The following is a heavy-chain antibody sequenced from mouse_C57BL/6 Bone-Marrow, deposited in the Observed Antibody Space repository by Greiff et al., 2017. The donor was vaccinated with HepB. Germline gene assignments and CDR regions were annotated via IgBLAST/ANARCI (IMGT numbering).Heavy chain of an antibody. V-gene: IGHV1-55*01. CDR3: ASPHYYGCNYGDY. CDR2: IYPGSGST. D-gene: IGHD1-1*01. CDR1: GYTFTSYW. Sequence: QVQLQQPGAELVKPGASVKMSCKASGYTFTSYWITWVKQRPGQGLEWIGDIYPGSGSTNYNEKFKSKATLSGDTSSSTAYMQLSSLTSEDTAVYYCASPHYYGCNYGDYWGQGTTLTVSS. J-gene: IGHJ2*01.